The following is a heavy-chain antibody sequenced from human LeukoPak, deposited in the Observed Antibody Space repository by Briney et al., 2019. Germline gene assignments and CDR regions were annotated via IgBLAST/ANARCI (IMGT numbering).Heavy chain of an antibody. CDR2: IYTSGST. Sequence: PSETLSLTCTVSGNSISSYYWSWIRQPAGKGLEWIGRIYTSGSTNYIPSLKSRVTMSVDTSKNQFSLNLSSVTAADTAFYYCARETTGLARYFDYWGQGTLVTVSS. V-gene: IGHV4-4*07. D-gene: IGHD4-11*01. CDR3: ARETTGLARYFDY. CDR1: GNSISSYY. J-gene: IGHJ4*02.